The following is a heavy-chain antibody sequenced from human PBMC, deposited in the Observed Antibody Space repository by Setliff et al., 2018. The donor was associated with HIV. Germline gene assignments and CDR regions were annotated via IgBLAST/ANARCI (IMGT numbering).Heavy chain of an antibody. Sequence: ASVKVSCKASGHTFTAYGITWVRQAPGQGLEWMGWMSAYSGDTKYAQKIQGRVNMTRDTSTDTAYVELRSPRFDDTALYYCVRGYYYDKTGYGTFDIWGQGTVVTVSS. V-gene: IGHV1-18*04. CDR3: VRGYYYDKTGYGTFDI. CDR1: GHTFTAYG. J-gene: IGHJ3*02. D-gene: IGHD3-22*01. CDR2: MSAYSGDT.